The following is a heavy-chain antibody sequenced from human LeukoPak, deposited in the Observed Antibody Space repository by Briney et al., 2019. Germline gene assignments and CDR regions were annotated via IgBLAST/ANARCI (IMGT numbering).Heavy chain of an antibody. V-gene: IGHV4-59*01. CDR3: ARGYGSGSYYRRENWFDP. CDR1: GGSISSYY. CDR2: IYYSGST. Sequence: PSETLSLTCAVSGGSISSYYWSWIRQPPGKGLEWIGYIYYSGSTNYNPSLKSRVTISVDTSKNQFSLKLSSVTAADTAVYYCARGYGSGSYYRRENWFDPWGQGTLVTVSS. D-gene: IGHD3-10*01. J-gene: IGHJ5*02.